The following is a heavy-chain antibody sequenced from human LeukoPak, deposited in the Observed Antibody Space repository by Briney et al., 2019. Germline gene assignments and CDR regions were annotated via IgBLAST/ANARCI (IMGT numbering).Heavy chain of an antibody. CDR2: IKPDGSDK. J-gene: IGHJ6*02. V-gene: IGHV3-7*01. CDR1: GFTFSSYW. Sequence: GGSLRLSCAASGFTFSSYWMSWVRQAPGKGLEWVANIKPDGSDKNYVDSVKGRFTISRDNAKNSLYLQMNSLRAEDTGVYYCARDLYSGYDYEELTENYGMDVWGQGTTVTVS. CDR3: ARDLYSGYDYEELTENYGMDV. D-gene: IGHD5-12*01.